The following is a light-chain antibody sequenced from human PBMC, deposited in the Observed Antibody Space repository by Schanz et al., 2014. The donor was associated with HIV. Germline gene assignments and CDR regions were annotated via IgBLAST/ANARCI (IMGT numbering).Light chain of an antibody. V-gene: IGLV2-8*01. J-gene: IGLJ2*01. CDR1: SGDVGGFDS. CDR3: SSYAGSTL. Sequence: QSALTQPPSASGSPGQSVTISCTGTSGDVGGFDSVSWYQQLPGKAPKLMIYDVTDRPSGVSNRFSGSKSGDTASLTISGLQAEDEADYYCSSYAGSTLFGGGTKLTVL. CDR2: DVT.